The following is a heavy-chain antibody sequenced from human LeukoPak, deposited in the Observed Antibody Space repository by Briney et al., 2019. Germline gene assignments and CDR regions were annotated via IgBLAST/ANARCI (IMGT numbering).Heavy chain of an antibody. CDR3: AKSNGYGLVDI. CDR1: GGSMSYYY. J-gene: IGHJ4*02. D-gene: IGHD3-10*01. Sequence: SETLSLTCTVSGGSMSYYYWTWIRQTPGKGLEWIGYKYYDGNSGNTNYNPSLESRVTISVDTSKNHVSLNLTSVTAADTAVYYCAKSNGYGLVDIWGQGTLVTVSS. V-gene: IGHV4-59*01. CDR2: KYYDGNSGNT.